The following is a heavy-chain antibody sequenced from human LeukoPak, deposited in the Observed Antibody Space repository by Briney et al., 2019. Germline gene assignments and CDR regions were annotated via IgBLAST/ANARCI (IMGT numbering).Heavy chain of an antibody. CDR1: GYTFTSYG. CDR3: ARDVAAPYYDSSGLDY. CDR2: ISAYNGNT. D-gene: IGHD3-22*01. J-gene: IGHJ4*02. V-gene: IGHV1-18*01. Sequence: ASVKVSCKGSGYTFTSYGIRWVRQAPGQGLEWMGWISAYNGNTNYAQKLQGRVTMTTDTSTSTAYMELRSLRSDDTAVYYCARDVAAPYYDSSGLDYWGQGTLVTVSS.